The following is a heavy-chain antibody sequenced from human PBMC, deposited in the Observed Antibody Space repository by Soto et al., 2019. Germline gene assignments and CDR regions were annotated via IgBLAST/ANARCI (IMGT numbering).Heavy chain of an antibody. J-gene: IGHJ5*02. CDR1: GGSISSGDYY. CDR2: IYYSGST. Sequence: QVQLQESGPGLVKPSQTLSLTCTVSGGSISSGDYYWRWIRQPPGKGLEWIGYIYYSGSTYYNPSLKSRVTISVDTSKNQFSLKLSSVTAADTAVYYCAREVTEYNQNENWFDPWGQGTLVTVSS. D-gene: IGHD1-20*01. CDR3: AREVTEYNQNENWFDP. V-gene: IGHV4-30-4*01.